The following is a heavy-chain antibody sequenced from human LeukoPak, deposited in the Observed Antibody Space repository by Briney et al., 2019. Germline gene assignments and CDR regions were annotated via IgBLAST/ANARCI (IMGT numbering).Heavy chain of an antibody. D-gene: IGHD4-11*01. V-gene: IGHV4-59*08. CDR2: IYYSGST. Sequence: SETLSLTCTVSGCSISSYYWSWLRQPPGKGLEWIGYIYYSGSTNYNPSLKSRVTISVDTSKNQFSLKLSSVTAADTAVYYCARHSYSNYYRDAFDIWGQGTMVTVSS. J-gene: IGHJ3*02. CDR1: GCSISSYY. CDR3: ARHSYSNYYRDAFDI.